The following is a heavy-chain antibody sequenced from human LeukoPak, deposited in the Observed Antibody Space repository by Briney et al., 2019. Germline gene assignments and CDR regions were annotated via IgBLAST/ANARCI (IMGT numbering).Heavy chain of an antibody. Sequence: ASVKVPCKASGGTFSSYAISWVRQAPGQGLEWMGGIIPIFGTANYAQKFQGRVTITADESTSTAYMELSSLRSEDTAVYYCARLRSDDFWSGYYRYGASRYGMDVWGQGTTVTVSS. CDR3: ARLRSDDFWSGYYRYGASRYGMDV. D-gene: IGHD3-3*01. CDR2: IIPIFGTA. J-gene: IGHJ6*02. V-gene: IGHV1-69*13. CDR1: GGTFSSYA.